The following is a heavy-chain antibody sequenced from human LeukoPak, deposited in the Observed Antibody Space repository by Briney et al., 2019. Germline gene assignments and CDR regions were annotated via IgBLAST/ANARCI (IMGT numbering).Heavy chain of an antibody. CDR1: GYTFTSYD. J-gene: IGHJ4*02. Sequence: ASVKVSCKASGYTFTSYDINWVRQATGQGLEWMGWMNPNSGNTGYAQKFQGRVTMTRNTSISTAYMELSSLRSEDTAVYYCARAEIAAAGPFDYWGQGTLVTVSS. CDR3: ARAEIAAAGPFDY. D-gene: IGHD6-13*01. V-gene: IGHV1-8*01. CDR2: MNPNSGNT.